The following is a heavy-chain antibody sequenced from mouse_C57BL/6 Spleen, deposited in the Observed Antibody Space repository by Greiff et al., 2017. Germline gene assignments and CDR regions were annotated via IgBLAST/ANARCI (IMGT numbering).Heavy chain of an antibody. CDR2: IHPNSGST. J-gene: IGHJ4*01. CDR1: GYTFTSYW. CDR3: ARPYLYYAMDY. D-gene: IGHD5-1*01. Sequence: QVQLQQPGAELVKPGASVKLSCKASGYTFTSYWMHWVKQRPGQGLEWIGMIHPNSGSTNYNEKFKSKATLTVDKSSSTASMQLSSLPSEDSAVYYCARPYLYYAMDYWGQGTSVTVSS. V-gene: IGHV1-64*01.